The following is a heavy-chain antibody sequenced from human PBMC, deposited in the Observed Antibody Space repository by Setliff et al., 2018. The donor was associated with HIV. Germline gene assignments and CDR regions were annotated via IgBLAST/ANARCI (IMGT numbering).Heavy chain of an antibody. CDR2: IYYSGST. CDR1: GGSISSSSYY. Sequence: PSETLSLTCTVSGGSISSSSYYWGWIRQPPGKGLEWIGSIYYSGSTYYNPSLKSRVTISVDTSKNQFSLKLSSLTAADTAVYYCARQGGYSGYGFYYYYYYIDVWGKGTTVTVSS. D-gene: IGHD5-12*01. CDR3: ARQGGYSGYGFYYYYYYIDV. V-gene: IGHV4-39*01. J-gene: IGHJ6*03.